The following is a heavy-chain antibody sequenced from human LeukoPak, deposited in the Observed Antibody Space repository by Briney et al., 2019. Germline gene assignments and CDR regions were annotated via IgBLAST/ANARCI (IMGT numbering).Heavy chain of an antibody. Sequence: PGRSLRLSCAASGFTFSSYGMHWVRQAPGKGLEWVAVISYDGSNKYYADSVKGRFTISRDNSKNTLYLQMNSLRAEDTAVYYCAKDADSLGLFDYWGQGTLVTVSS. CDR2: ISYDGSNK. V-gene: IGHV3-30*18. J-gene: IGHJ4*02. CDR1: GFTFSSYG. CDR3: AKDADSLGLFDY. D-gene: IGHD2-15*01.